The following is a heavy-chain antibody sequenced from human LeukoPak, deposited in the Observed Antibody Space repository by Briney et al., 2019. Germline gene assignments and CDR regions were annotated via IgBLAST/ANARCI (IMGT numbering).Heavy chain of an antibody. CDR3: ARGENDYGDRYDY. Sequence: ASVKVSCKASGYTFTGYYMHWVRQAPGQGLEWMGWINPNSGGTNYAQKFQGWVTMTRDTSISTAYMELSRLRSDDTAVYYCARGENDYGDRYDYWGQGTLVTVSP. CDR1: GYTFTGYY. J-gene: IGHJ4*02. V-gene: IGHV1-2*04. D-gene: IGHD4-17*01. CDR2: INPNSGGT.